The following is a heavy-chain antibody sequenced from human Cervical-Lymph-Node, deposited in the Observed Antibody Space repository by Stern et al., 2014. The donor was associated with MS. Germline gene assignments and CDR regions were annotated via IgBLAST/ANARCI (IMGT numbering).Heavy chain of an antibody. V-gene: IGHV1-46*01. CDR3: ARDNGGWSVDS. J-gene: IGHJ4*02. CDR2: INPGGGST. Sequence: VQLVQSWAEVKKPGASVKVFCKAFGYTFTSNKMHWVRQAPGQGLEWMGIINPGGGSTRYAQKLQARVTMTRDTSTSTVYMELTSLRSEDTAVYSCARDNGGWSVDSWGQGTLVIVSS. D-gene: IGHD6-19*01. CDR1: GYTFTSNK.